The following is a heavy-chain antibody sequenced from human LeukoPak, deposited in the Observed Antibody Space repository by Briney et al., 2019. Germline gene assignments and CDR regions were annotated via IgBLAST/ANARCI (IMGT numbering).Heavy chain of an antibody. J-gene: IGHJ5*02. Sequence: GGSLRLSCAASGFTFGSYGMHWVRQAPGKGLELVARIWHDGSNEYHADSVRGRFTISRDNSMNTLYLHMNSLRAEDTAVYFCARGRRACRGGTCYSWFDPWGQGTLVTVSS. CDR2: IWHDGSNE. V-gene: IGHV3-33*01. D-gene: IGHD3-10*01. CDR3: ARGRRACRGGTCYSWFDP. CDR1: GFTFGSYG.